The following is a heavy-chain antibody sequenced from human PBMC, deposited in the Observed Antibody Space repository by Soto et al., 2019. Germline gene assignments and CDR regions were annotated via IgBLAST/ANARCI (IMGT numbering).Heavy chain of an antibody. J-gene: IGHJ4*02. D-gene: IGHD1-1*01. Sequence: SETLSLTCTVSGGSVSSGSYYWSWIWQPPGKGLEWIGYIYYSGSTNYNPSLKSRVTISVDTSKNQFSLKLSSVTAADTAVYYCARDRGTGTQWGQGTLVTVSP. CDR2: IYYSGST. V-gene: IGHV4-61*01. CDR1: GGSVSSGSYY. CDR3: ARDRGTGTQ.